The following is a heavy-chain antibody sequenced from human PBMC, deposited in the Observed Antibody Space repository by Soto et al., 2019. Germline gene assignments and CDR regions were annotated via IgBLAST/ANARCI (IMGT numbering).Heavy chain of an antibody. V-gene: IGHV3-72*01. CDR3: TRISLVGATGGRYFDY. D-gene: IGHD1-26*01. Sequence: VQLVESGGGLVQPGGSLRLSCAASGFIFSDHYMDWVRQAPGKGLEWVGRIKNKANSYTTGYAASVKGRFTISRDDSKNSLYLQMNSLKTEDTAVYYCTRISLVGATGGRYFDYWGQGTLLTVSS. CDR1: GFIFSDHY. CDR2: IKNKANSYTT. J-gene: IGHJ4*02.